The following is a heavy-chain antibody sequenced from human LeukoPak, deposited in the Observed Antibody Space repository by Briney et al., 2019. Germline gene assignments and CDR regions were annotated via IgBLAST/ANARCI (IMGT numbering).Heavy chain of an antibody. CDR2: VSYDETNK. CDR3: ARDRSLSSFGELFL. V-gene: IGHV3-30*10. Sequence: GGSLRLSCAPSGFTLRGYAVHWVRQAPGRGLEWVAVVSYDETNKYYTGSVKGRFTISRDNSKNTVYLQMTNLRAEDTALYYCARDRSLSSFGELFLWGQGTLVTVSS. J-gene: IGHJ4*02. D-gene: IGHD3-10*01. CDR1: GFTLRGYA.